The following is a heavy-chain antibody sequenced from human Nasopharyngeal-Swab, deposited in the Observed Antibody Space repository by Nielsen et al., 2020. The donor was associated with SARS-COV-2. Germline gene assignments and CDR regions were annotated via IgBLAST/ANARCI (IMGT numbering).Heavy chain of an antibody. J-gene: IGHJ6*02. V-gene: IGHV3-33*01. CDR2: IWHDGSNK. Sequence: WIRQPPGKGLEWVAVIWHDGSNKYYADSVKGRFTISRDNSKNTLYLQMNSLRAEDTAVYYCASSHDFWSGSPYYYYYGMDVWGQGTTVTVSS. CDR3: ASSHDFWSGSPYYYYYGMDV. D-gene: IGHD3-3*01.